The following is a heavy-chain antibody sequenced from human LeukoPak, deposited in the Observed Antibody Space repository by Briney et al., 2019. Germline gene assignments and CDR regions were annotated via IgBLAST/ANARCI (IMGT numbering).Heavy chain of an antibody. V-gene: IGHV4-34*01. CDR1: GGSFSGYY. CDR3: AIGDYGVDY. CDR2: IYYSGST. Sequence: NTSETLSLTCAVYGGSFSGYYWSWIRQPPGKGLEWIGSIYYSGSTYYNPSLKSRVTISVDTSKNQFSLKLSSVTAADTAVYYCAIGDYGVDYWGQGTLVTVPS. J-gene: IGHJ4*02. D-gene: IGHD4-17*01.